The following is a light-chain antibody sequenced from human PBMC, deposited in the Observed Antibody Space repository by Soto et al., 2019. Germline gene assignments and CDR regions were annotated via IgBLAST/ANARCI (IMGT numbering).Light chain of an antibody. Sequence: IMLSHSMATLCFCQGERATITCRASQSVSNNYIAWYQQYSGQAPGRVFDGGSSSSSGIAVRFSSSGSGTELTVMLIRLDPHYHAVYGSQQHRRSPIASGQGTDWRL. V-gene: IGKV3-20*01. CDR3: QQHRRSPIA. CDR1: QSVSNNY. J-gene: IGKJ5*01. CDR2: GGS.